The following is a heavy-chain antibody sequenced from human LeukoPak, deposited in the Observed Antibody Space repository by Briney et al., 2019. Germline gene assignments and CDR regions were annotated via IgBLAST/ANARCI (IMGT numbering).Heavy chain of an antibody. CDR3: ARDSPAAGKENFDY. Sequence: ASVKVSCKASGYTFTSYYMHWVRQAPGQGLEWMGIINPSGGSTAYAQKFQGGVTMTRDMSTSTVYMDLSSLRSEDTAVYYCARDSPAAGKENFDYWGQGTLVTVSS. V-gene: IGHV1-46*01. J-gene: IGHJ4*02. CDR2: INPSGGST. CDR1: GYTFTSYY. D-gene: IGHD6-13*01.